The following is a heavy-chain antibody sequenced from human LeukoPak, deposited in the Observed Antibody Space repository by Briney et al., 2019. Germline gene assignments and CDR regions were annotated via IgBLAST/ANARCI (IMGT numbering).Heavy chain of an antibody. CDR3: AKDLRSGWSLDY. V-gene: IGHV3-64*04. CDR1: GFTFSTYA. Sequence: GGSLRLSCSASGFTFSTYAMHWVRQAPGKGLEYVSGISSNGGMTYYADSVKGRFTISRDNSKNTLYLQMNSLRAEDTAVYYCAKDLRSGWSLDYWGQGTLVTVSS. CDR2: ISSNGGMT. J-gene: IGHJ4*02. D-gene: IGHD6-19*01.